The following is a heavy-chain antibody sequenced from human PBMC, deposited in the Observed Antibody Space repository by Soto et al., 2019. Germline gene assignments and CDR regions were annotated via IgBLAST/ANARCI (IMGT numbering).Heavy chain of an antibody. CDR2: IIPIFGTA. Sequence: QVQLVQSGAEVKKPGSSVKVSCKASGGTFSSYAISWVRQAPGQGLEWMGGIIPIFGTANYAQKFQGRVTITADETMSTAYKERSSMTSEDTAVYYCARTRDYGSGSYQYYYYYYGMDVWGQGTTVTVSS. CDR1: GGTFSSYA. V-gene: IGHV1-69*01. J-gene: IGHJ6*02. CDR3: ARTRDYGSGSYQYYYYYYGMDV. D-gene: IGHD3-10*01.